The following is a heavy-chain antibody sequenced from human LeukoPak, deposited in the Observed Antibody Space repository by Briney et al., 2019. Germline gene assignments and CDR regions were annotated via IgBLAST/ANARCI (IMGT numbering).Heavy chain of an antibody. V-gene: IGHV3-7*01. CDR3: AREDQATVSEVGFDY. Sequence: PGGSLRLSCAASGFTFSSYWMSWVRQAPGKGLEWVATIRQDGSQKYYVDSVRGRFTISRDNAENSLYLQMNSLRAEDTAVYYCAREDQATVSEVGFDYWGQGTLVTVSS. CDR1: GFTFSSYW. D-gene: IGHD4-11*01. J-gene: IGHJ4*02. CDR2: IRQDGSQK.